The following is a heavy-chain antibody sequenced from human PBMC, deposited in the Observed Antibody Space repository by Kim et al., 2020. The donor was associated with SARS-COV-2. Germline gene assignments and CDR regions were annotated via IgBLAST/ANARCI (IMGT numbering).Heavy chain of an antibody. CDR3: AREADSSSWIY. CDR2: T. Sequence: TYYNPYLKSRVTISVDTSKNQFSLKLSSVTAADTAVYYCAREADSSSWIYWGQGTLVTVSS. V-gene: IGHV4-31*02. D-gene: IGHD6-13*01. J-gene: IGHJ4*02.